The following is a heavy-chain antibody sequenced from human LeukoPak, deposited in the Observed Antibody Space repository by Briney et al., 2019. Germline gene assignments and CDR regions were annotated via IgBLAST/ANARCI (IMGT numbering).Heavy chain of an antibody. J-gene: IGHJ4*02. CDR3: ASGLVAGTTDY. CDR1: GVSISSSSYY. V-gene: IGHV4-39*07. D-gene: IGHD6-19*01. Sequence: SETLSLTYTVSGVSISSSSYYWSWIRQPPGKGLEWIGEINHSGSTNYNPSLKSRVTISVDTSKNQFSLKLSSVTAADTAVYYCASGLVAGTTDYWGQGTLVTVSS. CDR2: INHSGST.